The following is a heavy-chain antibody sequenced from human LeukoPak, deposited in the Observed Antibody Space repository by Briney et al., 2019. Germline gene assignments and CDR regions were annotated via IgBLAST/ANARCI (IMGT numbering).Heavy chain of an antibody. J-gene: IGHJ4*02. CDR3: ARRSSGSPPYYFDY. CDR2: INSDGSTT. Sequence: GGSLRLSCAASGFTFSSYWMHWVRQAPGKGLVWVSRINSDGSTTNYADSVKGRFTISRDNAKNTLDLQMNSLRAEDTTVYYCARRSSGSPPYYFDYWGQGTLVTVSS. V-gene: IGHV3-74*01. D-gene: IGHD1-26*01. CDR1: GFTFSSYW.